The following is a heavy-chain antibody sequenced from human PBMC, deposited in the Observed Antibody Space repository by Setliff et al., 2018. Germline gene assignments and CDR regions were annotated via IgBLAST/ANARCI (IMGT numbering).Heavy chain of an antibody. J-gene: IGHJ4*02. Sequence: QPGGSLRLSCAASGFTFSTYSMNWVRQAPGKGLEWVSYISSRSDIIYYADSVKGRFTISRDNAKNSLYLRLNSLRGEDTAVYHCAKDPKYRGVWPHPAYFDYWGQGALVTVSS. V-gene: IGHV3-48*01. D-gene: IGHD6-6*01. CDR3: AKDPKYRGVWPHPAYFDY. CDR2: ISSRSDII. CDR1: GFTFSTYS.